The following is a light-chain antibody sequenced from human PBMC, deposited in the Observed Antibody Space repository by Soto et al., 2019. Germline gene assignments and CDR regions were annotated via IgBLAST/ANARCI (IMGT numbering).Light chain of an antibody. CDR3: QQYNSYSWT. Sequence: DTQMTQSPSSLSASVGARVTITCEASRHIGTYLNWYQQNPGKAPKLLIYKASSLESGVPSRFSGSGSGTEFTLTISSLQPDDFATYYCQQYNSYSWTFGQGTKVDIK. J-gene: IGKJ1*01. CDR2: KAS. CDR1: RHIGTY. V-gene: IGKV1-5*03.